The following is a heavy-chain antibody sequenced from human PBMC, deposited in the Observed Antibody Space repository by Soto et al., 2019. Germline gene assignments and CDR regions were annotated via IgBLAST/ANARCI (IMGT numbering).Heavy chain of an antibody. CDR1: GFTFSNAW. CDR2: IKSKTDGGTT. CDR3: TTTYYYDSSGYRNAFDI. D-gene: IGHD3-22*01. Sequence: GGSLRLSCAASGFTFSNAWMSWVRQAPGKGLEWVGRIKSKTDGGTTDYAAPVKGRFTISRDDSKNTLYLQMNSLKTEDTAVYYCTTTYYYDSSGYRNAFDIRGQGTMVTVSS. J-gene: IGHJ3*02. V-gene: IGHV3-15*01.